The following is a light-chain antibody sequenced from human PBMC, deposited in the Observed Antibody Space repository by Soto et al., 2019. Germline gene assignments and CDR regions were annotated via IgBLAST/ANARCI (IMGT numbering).Light chain of an antibody. CDR1: QSVSSSY. V-gene: IGKV3-20*01. Sequence: EIVLTQSPGTLSFSPGERATLSCRASQSVSSSYLAWYQQKPGQAPRLLIYGASSRATGIPDRFSGSGSGTDFTLTISRLEPEDFAVYYCQQYGSSPLVTVGQGTRLEIK. CDR2: GAS. J-gene: IGKJ5*01. CDR3: QQYGSSPLVT.